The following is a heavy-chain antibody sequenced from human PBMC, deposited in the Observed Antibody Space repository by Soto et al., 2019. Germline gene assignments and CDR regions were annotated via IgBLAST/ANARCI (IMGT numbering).Heavy chain of an antibody. V-gene: IGHV3-53*01. D-gene: IGHD2-15*01. J-gene: IGHJ4*02. CDR2: IYSGGST. CDR1: GFTVSSNY. Sequence: GGSLRLSCAASGFTVSSNYMSWVRQAPGKGLEWVSVIYSGGSTYYADSVKGRFTISRDNSKNTLYLQMNSLRAEDTAVYYCARGYCSGGSCYPYYFDYWGQGTLVTVSS. CDR3: ARGYCSGGSCYPYYFDY.